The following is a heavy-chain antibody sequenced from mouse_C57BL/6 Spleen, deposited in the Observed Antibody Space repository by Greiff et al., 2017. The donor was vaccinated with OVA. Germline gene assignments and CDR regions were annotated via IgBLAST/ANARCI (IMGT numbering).Heavy chain of an antibody. V-gene: IGHV1-15*01. CDR2: IDPETGGT. Sequence: QVHVKQSGAELVRPGASVTLSCKASGYTFTDYEMHWVKQTPVHGLEWIGAIDPETGGTAYNQKFKGKAILTADKSSSTAYMELRSLTSEDSAVYYCTRWVGSHWYFDVWGTGTTVTVSS. CDR3: TRWVGSHWYFDV. D-gene: IGHD1-1*01. CDR1: GYTFTDYE. J-gene: IGHJ1*03.